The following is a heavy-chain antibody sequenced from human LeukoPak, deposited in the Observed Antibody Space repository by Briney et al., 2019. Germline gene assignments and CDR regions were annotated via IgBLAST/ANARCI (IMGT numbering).Heavy chain of an antibody. J-gene: IGHJ3*02. CDR2: IYPGDSDT. Sequence: GESLKISCKGSGYSFTSYWIGWVRQMPGKGLEWMGIIYPGDSDTRYSPSVKGQVTISADKSMSTVYLQWSSLKASDTAMYYCARPYYDSSALGAFDIWGQGTMVTVSS. CDR1: GYSFTSYW. CDR3: ARPYYDSSALGAFDI. D-gene: IGHD3-22*01. V-gene: IGHV5-51*01.